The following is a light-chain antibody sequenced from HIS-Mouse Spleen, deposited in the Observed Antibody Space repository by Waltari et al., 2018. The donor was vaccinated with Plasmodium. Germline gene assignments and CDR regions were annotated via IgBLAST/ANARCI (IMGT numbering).Light chain of an antibody. CDR3: AAWDDSLNGAV. J-gene: IGLJ2*01. CDR1: ISSIGSNT. Sequence: QSVLTQPPSASGTPGQRVTISCSGSISSIGSNTVNWYQQLPGTAPKLRIYSNNRRPAGGPDRVSGSKSGTSAALAISGLQAEDEADYYCAAWDDSLNGAVFAGGTKLTVL. V-gene: IGLV1-44*01. CDR2: SNN.